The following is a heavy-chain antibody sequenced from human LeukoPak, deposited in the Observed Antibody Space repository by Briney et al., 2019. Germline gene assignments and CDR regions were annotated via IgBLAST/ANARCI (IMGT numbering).Heavy chain of an antibody. CDR2: ISSTGSYI. J-gene: IGHJ3*02. CDR3: ANYYYDSSGYRGMNAFDI. V-gene: IGHV3-21*01. D-gene: IGHD3-22*01. Sequence: PGGSLRLSCAASGFTFSDYSMNWVRQAPGKGLEWVSSISSTGSYIYYADSVKGRFTVSRDNAKNSLYLQMNSLRAEDTAVYYCANYYYDSSGYRGMNAFDIWGQGTMVTVSS. CDR1: GFTFSDYS.